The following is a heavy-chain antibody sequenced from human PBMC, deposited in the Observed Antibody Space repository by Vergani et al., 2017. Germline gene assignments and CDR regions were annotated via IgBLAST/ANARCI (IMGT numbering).Heavy chain of an antibody. CDR2: IKQDGSEK. Sequence: EVQLLESGGGLVQPGGSLRLSCAASGFTFSSYWMSWVRQAPGKGLEWVANIKQDGSEKYYVDSVKGRFTISRDNAKNSLYLQMNSLRAEDTAVYYCASTQRGLPRYYGMDVWGQGTTVTVSS. CDR3: ASTQRGLPRYYGMDV. V-gene: IGHV3-7*05. D-gene: IGHD3-16*01. J-gene: IGHJ6*02. CDR1: GFTFSSYW.